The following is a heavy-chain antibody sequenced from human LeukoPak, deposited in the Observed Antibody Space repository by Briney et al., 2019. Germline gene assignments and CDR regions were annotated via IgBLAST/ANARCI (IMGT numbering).Heavy chain of an antibody. CDR2: ISYMGDHR. J-gene: IGHJ4*02. V-gene: IGHV3-21*06. D-gene: IGHD6-25*01. CDR1: GFTFSRYA. CDR3: GKAFPPLRVAAAGDY. Sequence: PGGSLRLSCVASGFTFSRYAMSWFRQAPGEGLQWVSSISYMGDHRYYADSAKGRFTISRDNAKNSLYLQMDNLRADDTAVYYCGKAFPPLRVAAAGDYWGQGTLVTVSS.